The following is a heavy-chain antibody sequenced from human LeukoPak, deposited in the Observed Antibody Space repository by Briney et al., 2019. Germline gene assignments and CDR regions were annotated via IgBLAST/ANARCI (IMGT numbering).Heavy chain of an antibody. CDR1: GGTFSSYA. J-gene: IGHJ6*02. CDR2: IIPIFGTA. CDR3: ASMVSLNPRATTMIVSGEDV. D-gene: IGHD3-22*01. Sequence: GASVKVSCKASGGTFSSYAISWVRQAPGQGLEWMGGIIPIFGTANYAQKFQGRVTITADKSTSTAYMELSSLRSEDTAVYYCASMVSLNPRATTMIVSGEDVWGQGTTVTVSS. V-gene: IGHV1-69*06.